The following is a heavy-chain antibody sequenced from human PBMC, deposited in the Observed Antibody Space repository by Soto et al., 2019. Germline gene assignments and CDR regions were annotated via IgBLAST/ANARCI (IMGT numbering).Heavy chain of an antibody. CDR2: IYYSGST. V-gene: IGHV4-59*01. Sequence: SETLSLTCTVSGGSISSYYWSWIRQPPGKGLEWIGYIYYSGSTNYNPSLKSRVTISVDTSKNQFSLKLSSVTAADTAVYYCARRRNIVATAYYYYYMDVWGKGTTVTVS. D-gene: IGHD5-12*01. CDR1: GGSISSYY. CDR3: ARRRNIVATAYYYYYMDV. J-gene: IGHJ6*03.